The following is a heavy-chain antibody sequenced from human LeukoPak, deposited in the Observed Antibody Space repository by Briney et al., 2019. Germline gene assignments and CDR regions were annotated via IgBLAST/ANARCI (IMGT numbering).Heavy chain of an antibody. CDR3: AKALYSGSYSYYMDV. Sequence: PGGSLRLSCAASGFTFSDYYMSWVRQAPGKGLEWVSAISGSGGSTYYADSVKGRFTISRDNSKNTLYLQMNSLRAEDTAVYYCAKALYSGSYSYYMDVWGKGTTVTVSS. CDR2: ISGSGGST. V-gene: IGHV3-23*01. D-gene: IGHD1-26*01. CDR1: GFTFSDYY. J-gene: IGHJ6*03.